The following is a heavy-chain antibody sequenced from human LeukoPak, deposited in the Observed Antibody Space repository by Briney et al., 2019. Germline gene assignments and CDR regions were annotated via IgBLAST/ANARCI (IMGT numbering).Heavy chain of an antibody. CDR3: ARGNQQLPRSTPDY. CDR1: GFTFSSSW. J-gene: IGHJ4*02. D-gene: IGHD2-2*01. V-gene: IGHV3-74*01. Sequence: GGSLRLSCAVSGFTFSSSWMHWVRQAPGKGLVWVSHIKTDGSTTACADSVKGRFTISRDNAKNTLYLQMNSLRAEDTGVYYCARGNQQLPRSTPDYWGQGTLVTVSS. CDR2: IKTDGSTT.